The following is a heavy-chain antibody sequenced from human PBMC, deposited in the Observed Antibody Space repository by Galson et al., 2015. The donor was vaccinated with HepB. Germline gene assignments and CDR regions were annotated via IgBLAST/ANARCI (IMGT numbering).Heavy chain of an antibody. CDR3: ARGVSIGYCSSTSCYTGVWFDP. Sequence: TLSLTCTVSGGSISSGSYYWSWIRQPAGKGLEWIGRIYTSGSTNYNPSLKSRVTMSVDTSKNQFSLKLSSVTAADTAVYYCARGVSIGYCSSTSCYTGVWFDPWGQGTLVTVSS. V-gene: IGHV4-61*02. CDR2: IYTSGST. D-gene: IGHD2-2*02. CDR1: GGSISSGSYY. J-gene: IGHJ5*02.